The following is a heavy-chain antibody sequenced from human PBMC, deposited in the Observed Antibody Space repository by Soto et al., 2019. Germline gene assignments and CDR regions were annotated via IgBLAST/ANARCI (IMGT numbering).Heavy chain of an antibody. CDR1: GYSFTGYY. D-gene: IGHD4-17*01. Sequence: ASVKVSCKASGYSFTGYYIHWVRQAPGQGLEWVGRINPISGGTNYAQNFQGRVAMTRDTSISTAYMEVSRLRSDDTAVYYCARGLYGYYESPNTYDSWGQGTLVTVS. V-gene: IGHV1-2*02. CDR2: INPISGGT. J-gene: IGHJ4*02. CDR3: ARGLYGYYESPNTYDS.